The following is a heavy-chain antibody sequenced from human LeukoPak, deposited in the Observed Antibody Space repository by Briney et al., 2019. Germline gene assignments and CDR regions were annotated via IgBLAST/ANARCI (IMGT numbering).Heavy chain of an antibody. CDR1: DYTFSSYG. J-gene: IGHJ4*02. CDR2: ISGYNGNT. D-gene: IGHD4-17*01. Sequence: ASVRVSCKASDYTFSSYGISWVRQAPGQGLEWMGWISGYNGNTKYAQNLQGRVTMTTDTSTTTAYMELRSLRSDDTAVYYCARLAYGANYIDYRGQGTLVTVSS. V-gene: IGHV1-18*01. CDR3: ARLAYGANYIDY.